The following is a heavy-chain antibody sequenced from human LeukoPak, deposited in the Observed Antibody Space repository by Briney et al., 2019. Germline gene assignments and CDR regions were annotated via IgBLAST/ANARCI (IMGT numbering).Heavy chain of an antibody. D-gene: IGHD6-19*01. CDR1: GGSFSGYY. CDR2: INHSGST. V-gene: IGHV4-34*01. CDR3: ARGRPLMVAVAGQWFDP. Sequence: SETLSLTCAVYGGSFSGYYWSWIRQPPGKGLEWIGEINHSGSTNYNPSLKSRVTISVDTSKNQFSLKLSSVTAADTAVYYCARGRPLMVAVAGQWFDPWGQGTLVTVSS. J-gene: IGHJ5*02.